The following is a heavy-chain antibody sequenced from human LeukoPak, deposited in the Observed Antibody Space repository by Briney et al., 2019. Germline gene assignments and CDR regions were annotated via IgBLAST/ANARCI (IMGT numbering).Heavy chain of an antibody. Sequence: ASVKVSCKASGYTFTSYYMHWVRQAPGQGLEWMGIINPSGGSTSYAQKFQERVTITRDMSTSTAYMELSSLRSEDTAVYYCAADLGYSGSYWGQGTLVTVSS. J-gene: IGHJ4*02. V-gene: IGHV1-46*01. D-gene: IGHD1-26*01. CDR1: GYTFTSYY. CDR3: AADLGYSGSY. CDR2: INPSGGST.